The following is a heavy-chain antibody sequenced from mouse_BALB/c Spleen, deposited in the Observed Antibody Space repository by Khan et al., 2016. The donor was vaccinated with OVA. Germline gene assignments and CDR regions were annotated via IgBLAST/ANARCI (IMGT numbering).Heavy chain of an antibody. Sequence: VQLQESGPGLAAPSQSLSITCTISGFSLTPYGVHWVRQPPGKGLEWLVVIWSDGTTNYNSALKSILTITKDNSQSQVFLKMNSLQTDDTAIYFCARQPYYHYNIMDYGGQGTSVTVSS. CDR1: GFSLTPYG. CDR3: ARQPYYHYNIMDY. CDR2: IWSDGTT. J-gene: IGHJ4*01. V-gene: IGHV2-6-1*01. D-gene: IGHD2-10*01.